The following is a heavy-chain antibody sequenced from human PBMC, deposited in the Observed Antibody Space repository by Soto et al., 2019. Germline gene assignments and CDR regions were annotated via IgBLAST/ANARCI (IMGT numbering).Heavy chain of an antibody. CDR2: IYHSGST. D-gene: IGHD3-16*02. V-gene: IGHV4-38-2*01. CDR3: ASGNDYVWGSYRMGVDFDY. CDR1: GYSISSGYY. Sequence: PSETLSLTCAVSGYSISSGYYWGWIRQPPGKGLEWIGSIYHSGSTYYNPSLKSRVTISVDTSKNQLSLKLSSVTAADTAVYYCASGNDYVWGSYRMGVDFDYWGQGTLVTVSS. J-gene: IGHJ4*02.